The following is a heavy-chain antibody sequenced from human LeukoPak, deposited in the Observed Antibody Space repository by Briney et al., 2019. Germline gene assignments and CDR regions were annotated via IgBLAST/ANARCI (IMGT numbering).Heavy chain of an antibody. CDR1: GFTFSSYA. D-gene: IGHD3-3*01. Sequence: GGSLRLSCAASGFTFSSYAMSWVRQAPGKGLEWVSAISGSGGSTYYADSVKGRFTISRDNSKNTLYLQMNSLRAEDTAVYYCAKASITIFGVVIPFFDYWGQGTLVTVSS. V-gene: IGHV3-23*01. CDR2: ISGSGGST. CDR3: AKASITIFGVVIPFFDY. J-gene: IGHJ4*02.